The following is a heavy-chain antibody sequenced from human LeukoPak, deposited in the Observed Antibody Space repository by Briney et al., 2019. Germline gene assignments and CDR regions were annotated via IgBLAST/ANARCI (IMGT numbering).Heavy chain of an antibody. CDR2: ISAYNGNT. CDR1: GYTFTSYG. V-gene: IGHV1-18*01. D-gene: IGHD3-10*01. Sequence: ASVKVSCKASGYTFTSYGISWVRQAPGQGLEWMGWISAYNGNTNYAQKLQGRVTMTTDTSTSTAYMELRSLRSDDTAVYYCARVTYYYGSGSYYTYHYYYYMDVWGKGTTVTVSS. CDR3: ARVTYYYGSGSYYTYHYYYYMDV. J-gene: IGHJ6*03.